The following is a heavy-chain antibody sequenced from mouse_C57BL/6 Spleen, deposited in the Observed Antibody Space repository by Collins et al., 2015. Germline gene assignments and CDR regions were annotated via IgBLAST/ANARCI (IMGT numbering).Heavy chain of an antibody. Sequence: QVRLQQPGAELVMPGASVKLSCKASGYTFTKYWMHWVKQRPGQGLEWVGEIDPSDSFAYYSQKFKDKSTLTVDISSNTAYMQVSSLTSEDSAVYYCAVWSGYFDVWGTGTTVTVSS. J-gene: IGHJ1*03. CDR1: GYTFTKYW. CDR2: IDPSDSFA. V-gene: IGHV1-69*01. CDR3: AVWSGYFDV.